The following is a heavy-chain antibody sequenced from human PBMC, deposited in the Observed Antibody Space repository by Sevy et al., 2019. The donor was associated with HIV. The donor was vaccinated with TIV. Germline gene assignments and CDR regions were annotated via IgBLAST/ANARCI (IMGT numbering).Heavy chain of an antibody. Sequence: SETLSLTCSVSGGPISSYYWSWIRQPPGKRLEWIGYIHYSGSTNYNPSLNSRLTISVDTSKNQFSLRLTPVTAADTAVYYWARAPPVRSGDDSLNWFDPWGQGILVTVSS. CDR2: IHYSGST. D-gene: IGHD5-12*01. CDR1: GGPISSYY. J-gene: IGHJ5*02. CDR3: ARAPPVRSGDDSLNWFDP. V-gene: IGHV4-59*01.